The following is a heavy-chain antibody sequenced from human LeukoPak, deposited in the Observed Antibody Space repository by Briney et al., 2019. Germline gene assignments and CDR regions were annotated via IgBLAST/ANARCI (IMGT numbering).Heavy chain of an antibody. J-gene: IGHJ4*02. D-gene: IGHD3-22*01. CDR3: ARNNYYDSSGYPY. V-gene: IGHV3-21*01. Sequence: GGSLRLSCAASGFTFRSYSMNWVRQAPGKGLEWVSSISSSSSYIYYADSVKGRFTISRDNAKNSLYLQMNSLRAEDTAVYYCARNNYYDSSGYPYWGQGTLVTVSS. CDR2: ISSSSSYI. CDR1: GFTFRSYS.